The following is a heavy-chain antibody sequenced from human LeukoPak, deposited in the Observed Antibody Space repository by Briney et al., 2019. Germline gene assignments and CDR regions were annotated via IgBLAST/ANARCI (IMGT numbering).Heavy chain of an antibody. J-gene: IGHJ4*02. CDR2: IIPILGIA. CDR1: GGTFSSYT. D-gene: IGHD3-3*01. CDR3: ARDGDYDFWSGYYKDGYYFAY. Sequence: SVKVSCKASGGTFSSYTISWVRQAPGQGLEWMGRIIPILGIANYAQKFQGRVAIPADNSTSTAHMELSSLRSEDTAVYYCARDGDYDFWSGYYKDGYYFAYWGQGTLVTVSS. V-gene: IGHV1-69*04.